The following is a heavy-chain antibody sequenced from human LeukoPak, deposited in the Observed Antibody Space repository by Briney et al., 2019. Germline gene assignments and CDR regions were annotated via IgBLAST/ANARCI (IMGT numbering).Heavy chain of an antibody. V-gene: IGHV3-15*01. J-gene: IGHJ4*02. CDR1: GFTFSNAW. CDR3: TTEVADY. Sequence: GGSLRLSCAASGFTFSNAWMSWVRQAPGKGLEWVGRIKSKTDGGKTDYAAPVKGTFTISRDDSKNTLYLQMNSLKTEDTAVYYCTTEVADYWGQGTLVTVSS. CDR2: IKSKTDGGKT.